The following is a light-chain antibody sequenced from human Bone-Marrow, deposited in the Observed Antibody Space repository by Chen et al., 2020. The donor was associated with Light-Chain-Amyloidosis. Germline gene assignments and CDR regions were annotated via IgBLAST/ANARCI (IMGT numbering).Light chain of an antibody. CDR2: EVC. V-gene: IGLV2-23*02. J-gene: IGLJ2*01. Sequence: QSALTQPASVSGSPGQSITISCTGTSSDVGTYDLVSWYQQHPGKAPQLMIYEVCKRPSGVSDRFSGSKSGNTASLTISGLQAEDEADYCCCSYAGSSTVVFGGGTKLTVI. CDR1: SSDVGTYDL. CDR3: CSYAGSSTVV.